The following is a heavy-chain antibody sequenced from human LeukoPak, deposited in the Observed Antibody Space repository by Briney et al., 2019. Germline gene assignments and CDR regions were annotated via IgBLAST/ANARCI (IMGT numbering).Heavy chain of an antibody. Sequence: ASVKVSCKASGYTFTSYAMRWVRQAPGQRLEWMGWINAGNGNTKYSQEFQGRVTITRDTSASTAYMELSSLRSEDMAVYYCARAADSGSYKSTTFDYWGQGTLVTVSS. D-gene: IGHD1-26*01. V-gene: IGHV1-3*03. CDR2: INAGNGNT. CDR1: GYTFTSYA. CDR3: ARAADSGSYKSTTFDY. J-gene: IGHJ4*02.